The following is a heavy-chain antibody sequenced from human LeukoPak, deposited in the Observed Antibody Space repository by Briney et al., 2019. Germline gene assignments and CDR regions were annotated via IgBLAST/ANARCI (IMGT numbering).Heavy chain of an antibody. CDR1: GYTFTSNY. Sequence: ASVKVSCKASGYTFTSNYMHWVRQATGQGLEWMGWMNPNSGNTGYAQKFQGRVTMTRNTSINTAYMELSSLRSEDTAVYSCAKAWVCAKRRSGSYCRDYWGQGTLVTVSS. J-gene: IGHJ4*02. CDR2: MNPNSGNT. D-gene: IGHD3-10*01. CDR3: AKAWVCAKRRSGSYCRDY. V-gene: IGHV1-8*01.